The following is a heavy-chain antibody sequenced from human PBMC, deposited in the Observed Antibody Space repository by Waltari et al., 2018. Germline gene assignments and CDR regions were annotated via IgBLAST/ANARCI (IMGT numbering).Heavy chain of an antibody. CDR1: GFRFEGYA. D-gene: IGHD3-10*01. J-gene: IGHJ4*02. Sequence: EVQLVTSGGGLVQPGRSLRLACVGSGFRFEGYAMYWVRQRPGKGLEWLSGIGWNSGAIGYADSVRGRFSTYRDNARKSLYLQMGRLRPEDTALYYCVKGGWGFGAFYEQHWGQGIQVTVSS. CDR2: IGWNSGAI. CDR3: VKGGWGFGAFYEQH. V-gene: IGHV3-9*01.